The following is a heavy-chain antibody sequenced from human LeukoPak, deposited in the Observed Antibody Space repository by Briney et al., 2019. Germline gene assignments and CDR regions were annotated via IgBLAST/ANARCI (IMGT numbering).Heavy chain of an antibody. CDR1: GYSFTSYW. V-gene: IGHV5-10-1*01. J-gene: IGHJ4*02. Sequence: GESLRISCKGSGYSFTSYWISWVRQMPGKGLEWMGRIDPSDSYTNYSPSFQGHVTISADKSNSTAYLQWSSLKASDTAMYYCARGSPYCSGGSCYLNWGQGTLVTVSS. CDR3: ARGSPYCSGGSCYLN. D-gene: IGHD2-15*01. CDR2: IDPSDSYT.